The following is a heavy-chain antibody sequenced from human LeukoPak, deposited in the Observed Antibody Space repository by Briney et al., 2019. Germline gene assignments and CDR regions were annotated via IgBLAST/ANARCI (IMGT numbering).Heavy chain of an antibody. CDR1: TDSRNTYY. Sequence: SETLSLTCSVSTDSRNTYYWSWIRQSPGKGLEWIGHIYHSGSTDYNPSLKSRVTTSVDTSKNQFSLKLSSVTAADTAMYYCAREGRQDYVYFDHWGQGSLVTVSS. CDR2: IYHSGST. J-gene: IGHJ4*02. D-gene: IGHD4-17*01. V-gene: IGHV4-59*01. CDR3: AREGRQDYVYFDH.